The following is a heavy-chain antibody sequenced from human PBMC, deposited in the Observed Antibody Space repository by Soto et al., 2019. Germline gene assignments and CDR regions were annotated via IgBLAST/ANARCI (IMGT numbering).Heavy chain of an antibody. CDR2: IYYSGST. V-gene: IGHV4-30-4*01. D-gene: IGHD1-26*01. Sequence: QVQLQESGPGLVKPSQTLSLTCTVSGGSISSGDYYWSWIRQPPGKGLEWIGYIYYSGSTYYNPSLKSRVTISVDTSKSQFSLKLSSVTAADTAVYYCARDAGSGSYSAWFDPWGQGTLVTVSS. CDR3: ARDAGSGSYSAWFDP. CDR1: GGSISSGDYY. J-gene: IGHJ5*02.